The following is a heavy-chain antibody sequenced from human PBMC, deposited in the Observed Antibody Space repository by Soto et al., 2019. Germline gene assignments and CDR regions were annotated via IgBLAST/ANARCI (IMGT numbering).Heavy chain of an antibody. V-gene: IGHV1-69*13. J-gene: IGHJ6*02. CDR1: GGTFSSYA. CDR2: IIPIFGTA. Sequence: GASVKVSCKASGGTFSSYAISWVRQAPGQGLEWMGGIIPIFGTANYAQKFQGRVTITADESTSTAYMELSSLRSEDTAVYYCARDDYDFWSGYTTYYYYGMDVWGQGTTVTVS. CDR3: ARDDYDFWSGYTTYYYYGMDV. D-gene: IGHD3-3*01.